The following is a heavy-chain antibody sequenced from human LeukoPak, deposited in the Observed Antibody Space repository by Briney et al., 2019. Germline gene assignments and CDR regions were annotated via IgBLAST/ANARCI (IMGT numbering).Heavy chain of an antibody. V-gene: IGHV3-21*01. CDR3: ARDPPYYDSSGYYYDY. D-gene: IGHD3-22*01. Sequence: GGSLRLSCADSGFTFSTYSMNWVRQAPGKGLEWVSSISGSSIYIYYADSVKGRFTISRDNAKNSLYLQMNSLRAEDTAVYYCARDPPYYDSSGYYYDYWGQGTLVTVSS. CDR1: GFTFSTYS. CDR2: ISGSSIYI. J-gene: IGHJ4*02.